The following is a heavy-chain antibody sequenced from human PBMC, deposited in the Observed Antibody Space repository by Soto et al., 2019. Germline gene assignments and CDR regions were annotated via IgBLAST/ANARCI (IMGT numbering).Heavy chain of an antibody. CDR1: GNIFSISW. Sequence: PGESLKSSCKASGNIFSISWITWSRHLPGKGLESMGIIYPGDSETTYSPSFQGQVSISADKSLTTAFLQWSSLKASDTAMYYCARRGLDDDAYDIRGQGTMVTVS. CDR3: ARRGLDDDAYDI. D-gene: IGHD5-12*01. CDR2: IYPGDSET. V-gene: IGHV5-51*01. J-gene: IGHJ3*02.